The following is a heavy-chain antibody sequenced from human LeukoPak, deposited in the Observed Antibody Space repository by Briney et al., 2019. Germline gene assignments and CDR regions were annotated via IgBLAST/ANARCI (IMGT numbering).Heavy chain of an antibody. CDR3: AKVAKYYYGSETYYFFEQ. V-gene: IGHV3-21*01. Sequence: PGGSLRLSCAASGFTFSSYEMNWVRQAPGKGLEWVSSISISSSYIYYADSVKGRFTMSRDNAKNSLYLQVNSLRAEDTAVYYCAKVAKYYYGSETYYFFEQWGQGTPVTASS. D-gene: IGHD3-10*01. CDR1: GFTFSSYE. J-gene: IGHJ4*02. CDR2: ISISSSYI.